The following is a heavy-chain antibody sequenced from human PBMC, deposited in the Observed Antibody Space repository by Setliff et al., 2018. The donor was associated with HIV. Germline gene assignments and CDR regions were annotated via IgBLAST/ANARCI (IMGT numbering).Heavy chain of an antibody. V-gene: IGHV3-66*01. CDR2: IYSGGST. CDR3: ARDNVAVRDWYFDY. Sequence: LRLSCAASGFTVSSNYMSWVRQAPGKGLEWVSVIYSGGSTYYADSVKGRFTISRGNSKNTLYLQMNSLRAEDTAVYYCARDNVAVRDWYFDYWGQGTLVTVSS. D-gene: IGHD6-6*01. J-gene: IGHJ4*02. CDR1: GFTVSSNY.